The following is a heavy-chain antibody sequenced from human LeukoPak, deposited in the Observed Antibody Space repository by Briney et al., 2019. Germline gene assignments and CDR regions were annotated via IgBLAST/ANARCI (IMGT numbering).Heavy chain of an antibody. CDR3: ARDLPAYCSSTSCYPWFDP. CDR1: GGTFSSYA. V-gene: IGHV1-69*01. D-gene: IGHD2-2*01. Sequence: SVKVSCKASGGTFSSYAISWVRQAPGQGLEWMGGIIPIFGTANYAQKFQGRVTITADESTSTAYMELSSLRSEDTAVYYCARDLPAYCSSTSCYPWFDPWGQGTLVTVSS. J-gene: IGHJ5*02. CDR2: IIPIFGTA.